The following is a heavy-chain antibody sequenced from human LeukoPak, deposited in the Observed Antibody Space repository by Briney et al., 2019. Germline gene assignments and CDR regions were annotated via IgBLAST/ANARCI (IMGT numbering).Heavy chain of an antibody. J-gene: IGHJ4*02. Sequence: GGSLRLSCAASGFTFSSYGMHWVRQAPGKGLEWVAVISYDGSNKYYADSVKGRFTISRDNSKNTLYLQMNSLRAEDTALYYCAKDVPAGYFDSWGQGTLVTVSS. V-gene: IGHV3-30*18. D-gene: IGHD2-2*01. CDR1: GFTFSSYG. CDR2: ISYDGSNK. CDR3: AKDVPAGYFDS.